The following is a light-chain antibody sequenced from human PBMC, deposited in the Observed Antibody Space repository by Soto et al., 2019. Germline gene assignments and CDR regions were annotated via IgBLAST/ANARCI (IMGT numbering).Light chain of an antibody. J-gene: IGKJ1*01. V-gene: IGKV1-39*01. CDR2: SSS. CDR1: QSISNF. Sequence: DIQLTQSPSSLSASVGDRGTITCRASQSISNFLNWYQQRPGQAPTLLISSSSNVQSGVPSRVSGRGSGTDFTLTILGLQPEDAASYCCQQSYNTPRTFGPGTKVEI. CDR3: QQSYNTPRT.